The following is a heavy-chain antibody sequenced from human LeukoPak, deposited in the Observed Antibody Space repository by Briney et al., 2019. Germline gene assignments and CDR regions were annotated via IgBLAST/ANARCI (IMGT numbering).Heavy chain of an antibody. J-gene: IGHJ6*03. Sequence: SGPTLVNPTQTLTLTCTFSGFSLSTSGVGVGWIRQPPGKALEWLALIYWDDDKRYSPSLKSGLTITKDTSKNQVALTMTNMDPVDTATYYCAHSGSAEGSSGWYRRYYYYMDVWGKGTTVTVSS. CDR1: GFSLSTSGVG. CDR2: IYWDDDK. CDR3: AHSGSAEGSSGWYRRYYYYMDV. V-gene: IGHV2-5*02. D-gene: IGHD6-19*01.